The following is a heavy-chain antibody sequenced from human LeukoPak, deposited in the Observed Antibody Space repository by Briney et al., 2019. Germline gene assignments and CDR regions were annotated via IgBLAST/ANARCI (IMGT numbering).Heavy chain of an antibody. CDR1: GDTFPNYW. CDR2: IYPGDSDT. CDR3: ARSKYGDYDRALDY. V-gene: IGHV5-51*01. D-gene: IGHD4-17*01. Sequence: GESLKISCKGSGDTFPNYWIAWVRQMPGKGLEWMGIIYPGDSDTRYSPSFQGQVTISADKSISTAYLQWSSLKASDTAIYFCARSKYGDYDRALDYWGQGTLVTVSS. J-gene: IGHJ4*02.